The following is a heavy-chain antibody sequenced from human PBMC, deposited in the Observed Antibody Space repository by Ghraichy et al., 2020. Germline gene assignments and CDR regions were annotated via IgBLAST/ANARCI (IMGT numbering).Heavy chain of an antibody. J-gene: IGHJ3*02. CDR1: GFTFSSYA. D-gene: IGHD1-26*01. CDR2: IAYDGSNK. CDR3: AREGVGADPPLDI. V-gene: IGHV3-30-3*01. Sequence: GGSLRLSCAASGFTFSSYAMHWVRQAPGKGLEWVALIAYDGSNKYYADSVKGRFTISRDNSKNTLYLQMNSLRVEDTAVYYCAREGVGADPPLDIWGQGTMVTVSS.